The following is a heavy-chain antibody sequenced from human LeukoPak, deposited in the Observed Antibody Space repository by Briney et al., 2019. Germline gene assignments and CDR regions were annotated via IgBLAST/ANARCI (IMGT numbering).Heavy chain of an antibody. V-gene: IGHV4-38-2*02. CDR1: GYSISSGYY. CDR3: AINSGYDFFDY. J-gene: IGHJ4*02. Sequence: SETLSLTCTVSGYSISSGYYWGWIRQPPGKGLEWIGSIYYSGSTNYNPSLKSRVTISVDTSKNQFSLKLSSVTAADTAVYYCAINSGYDFFDYWGQGTLVTVSS. CDR2: IYYSGST. D-gene: IGHD5-12*01.